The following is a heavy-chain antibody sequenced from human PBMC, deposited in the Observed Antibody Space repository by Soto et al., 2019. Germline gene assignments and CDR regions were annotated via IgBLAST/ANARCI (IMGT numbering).Heavy chain of an antibody. D-gene: IGHD6-13*01. CDR1: GFTFSSYA. Sequence: HPGGSLRLSCAASGFTFSSYAMSWVRQAQGKGLEWVSAIVGGGDSTYYADSVKGRFTISRDNFKNTLHLEMNSLRAEDTAVYFCAKESRGIAPTVTGYWGQGTQVTVSS. V-gene: IGHV3-23*01. CDR2: IVGGGDST. J-gene: IGHJ4*02. CDR3: AKESRGIAPTVTGY.